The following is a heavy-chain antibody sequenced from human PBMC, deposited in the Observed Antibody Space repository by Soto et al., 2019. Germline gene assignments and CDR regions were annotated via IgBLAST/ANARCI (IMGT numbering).Heavy chain of an antibody. CDR2: TYYRSKWYN. V-gene: IGHV6-1*01. Sequence: PSQTLSLTCAISGDSVSSNSAAWNWIRQSPSRGLEWLGRTYYRSKWYNDYAVSVKSRITINPDTSKNQFSLQLNSVTPEDTAVYYCARRSTPGLLLYSGTTPDAFDIWGQGTMVTVSS. D-gene: IGHD1-26*01. J-gene: IGHJ3*02. CDR3: ARRSTPGLLLYSGTTPDAFDI. CDR1: GDSVSSNSAA.